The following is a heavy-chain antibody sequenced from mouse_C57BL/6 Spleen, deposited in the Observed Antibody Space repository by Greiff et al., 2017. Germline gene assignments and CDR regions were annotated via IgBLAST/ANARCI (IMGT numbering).Heavy chain of an antibody. Sequence: VHLKESGPGLVAPSQSLSITCTVSGFSLTSYAISWVRQPPGKGLEWLGVIWTGGGTNYNSALKSRLSISKDNSKSQVFLKMNSLQTDDTARYYCAITTVVATWYAMDYWGQGTSVTVSS. V-gene: IGHV2-9-1*01. J-gene: IGHJ4*01. CDR3: AITTVVATWYAMDY. CDR1: GFSLTSYA. D-gene: IGHD1-1*01. CDR2: IWTGGGT.